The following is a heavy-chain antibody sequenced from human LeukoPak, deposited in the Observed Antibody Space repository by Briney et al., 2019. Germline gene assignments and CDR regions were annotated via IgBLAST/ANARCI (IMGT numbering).Heavy chain of an antibody. CDR1: GFTFSDYY. CDR3: ARVIVTGYYDAFDI. CDR2: ITGSSRSI. D-gene: IGHD3-9*01. Sequence: PGGSLRLSCAASGFTFSDYYMSWIRQAPGKGLEWFSFITGSSRSINYADSVKGRFTFSRDNSKKTLYLQMNSLRAEDTAVYYCARVIVTGYYDAFDIWGQGTMVTVSS. J-gene: IGHJ3*02. V-gene: IGHV3-11*05.